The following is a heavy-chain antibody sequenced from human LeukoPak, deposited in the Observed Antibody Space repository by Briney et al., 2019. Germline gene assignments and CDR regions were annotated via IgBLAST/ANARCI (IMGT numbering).Heavy chain of an antibody. CDR3: ARLVATIRYYYYYYMDV. J-gene: IGHJ6*03. Sequence: PSETLSLTCAVYGGSFSGYYWSWIRQPPGKGLEWIGEINHSGSTNYNPSLKSRVTISVDTSKNQFSLKLSSVTAADTAVYYCARLVATIRYYYYYYMDVWGKGTTVTVSS. CDR2: INHSGST. D-gene: IGHD5-12*01. V-gene: IGHV4-34*01. CDR1: GGSFSGYY.